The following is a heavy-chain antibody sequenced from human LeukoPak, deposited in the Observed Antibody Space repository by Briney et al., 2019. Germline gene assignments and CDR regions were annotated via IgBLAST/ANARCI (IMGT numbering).Heavy chain of an antibody. CDR1: GFTFSSYW. V-gene: IGHV3-7*01. CDR2: IKQDGSEK. D-gene: IGHD3-22*01. CDR3: ARWAYYYDSSGLDY. Sequence: GGSLRLSCAASGFTFSSYWMSWVRQAPGKGLEWVANIKQDGSEKYYVDSVKGRFTISRDNAKNSLYLQMNSLRAEDTAVYYCARWAYYYDSSGLDYWGQGTLVTVSS. J-gene: IGHJ4*02.